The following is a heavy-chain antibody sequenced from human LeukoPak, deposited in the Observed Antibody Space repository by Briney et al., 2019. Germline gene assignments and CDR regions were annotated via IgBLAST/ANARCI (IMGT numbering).Heavy chain of an antibody. CDR2: IYYSGST. CDR3: ARLLDNDSSGYPDTFDM. D-gene: IGHD3-22*01. CDR1: GGSISSHY. Sequence: PSETLSLTCTVPGGSISSHYWSWIRQPPGKGLEWIGYIYYSGSTNYNPSLQSRVTISVDTSKNHFSLKLTSVTAADTAVYYCARLLDNDSSGYPDTFDMWGQGTMVTVSS. J-gene: IGHJ3*02. V-gene: IGHV4-59*11.